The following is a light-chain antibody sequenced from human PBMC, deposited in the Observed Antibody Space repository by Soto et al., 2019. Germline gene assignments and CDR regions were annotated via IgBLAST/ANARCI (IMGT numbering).Light chain of an antibody. CDR3: QQTAHSPLT. CDR2: DAS. J-gene: IGKJ1*01. CDR1: QNVTNNY. Sequence: EIVLTQSPGTLSLSPGERANLSCRASQNVTNNYVAWYQQKPGQAPRLLIHDASSRATGIPDRFSGGGSGTDFTLTISRLEPEDFAVYFCQQTAHSPLTFGQGTRVDIK. V-gene: IGKV3-20*01.